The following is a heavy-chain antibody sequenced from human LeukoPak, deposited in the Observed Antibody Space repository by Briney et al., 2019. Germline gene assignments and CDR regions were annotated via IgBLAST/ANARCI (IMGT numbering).Heavy chain of an antibody. V-gene: IGHV3-64*01. J-gene: IGHJ4*02. CDR1: GFTFSNYA. CDR2: ISTNGGTT. D-gene: IGHD6-13*01. CDR3: ARGGSTWPLDY. Sequence: GGSLRLSCAASGFTFSNYAMHWVRQAPGEGLEYVSAISTNGGTTYYANSVRGGFTISRDNSKNTLYLQMGSLRAEDMAVYFCARGGSTWPLDYWGQGTLVTVSS.